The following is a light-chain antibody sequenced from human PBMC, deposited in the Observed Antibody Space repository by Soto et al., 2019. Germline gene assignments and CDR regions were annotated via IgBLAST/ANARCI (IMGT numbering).Light chain of an antibody. CDR3: HQYGSSPLT. J-gene: IGKJ4*01. CDR1: QSVSSSY. Sequence: EIVLTQSPGTLSLSPGERATLSCRASQSVSSSYLAWYQQKPGQPPRPLIYGASSRATGIPDRFSGSGSGTDFTLTISRLEPEDFAVYYCHQYGSSPLTFGGGTKVEIK. CDR2: GAS. V-gene: IGKV3-20*01.